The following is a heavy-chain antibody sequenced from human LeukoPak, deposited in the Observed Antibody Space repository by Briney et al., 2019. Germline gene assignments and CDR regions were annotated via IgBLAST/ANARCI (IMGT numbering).Heavy chain of an antibody. V-gene: IGHV1-46*01. D-gene: IGHD3-3*01. CDR3: ARGGYDFRSGYYYYYYYMDV. J-gene: IGHJ6*03. CDR2: INPSGGST. Sequence: ASVKVSCKASGYTFTSYYMHWVRQAPGQGLEWMGIINPSGGSTSYAQKFQGRVTMTRDTSTSTVYMELSSLRSEDTAVYYCARGGYDFRSGYYYYYYYMDVWGKGTTVTVSS. CDR1: GYTFTSYY.